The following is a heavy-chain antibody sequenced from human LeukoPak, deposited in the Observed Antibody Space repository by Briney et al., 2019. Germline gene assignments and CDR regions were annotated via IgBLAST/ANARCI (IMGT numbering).Heavy chain of an antibody. CDR1: GFTFSSYA. CDR3: AKSSRVVGSNWFDP. J-gene: IGHJ5*02. D-gene: IGHD1-26*01. Sequence: GGSLRLSCAASGFTFSSYAMSWVRQAPGKGLEWVSAISGGGGSTYYADSVKGRFTISRDNSKNTLYLQMNSLRAEDTAVYYCAKSSRVVGSNWFDPWGQGTLVTVSS. CDR2: ISGGGGST. V-gene: IGHV3-23*01.